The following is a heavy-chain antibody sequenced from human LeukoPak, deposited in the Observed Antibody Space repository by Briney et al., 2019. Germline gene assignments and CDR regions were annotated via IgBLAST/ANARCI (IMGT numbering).Heavy chain of an antibody. J-gene: IGHJ6*03. CDR2: ISSSGSTM. V-gene: IGHV3-48*03. Sequence: PGGSLRLSCAASGLTFSSYEMNWVRQAPGKGLEWVSYISSSGSTMYYADSVKGRFTISRDNAKNSLYLQMNSLRAEDTAVYYCARDGDSSSWYRRGYYYYYIDVWGKGTTVTVSS. CDR1: GLTFSSYE. D-gene: IGHD6-13*01. CDR3: ARDGDSSSWYRRGYYYYYIDV.